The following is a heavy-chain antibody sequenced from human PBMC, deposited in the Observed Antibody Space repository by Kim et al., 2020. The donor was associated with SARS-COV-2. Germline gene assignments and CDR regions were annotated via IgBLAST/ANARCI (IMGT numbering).Heavy chain of an antibody. CDR3: AKVIRLPTRTFNKAHFDS. V-gene: IGHV3-23*01. CDR1: GFTFNIYA. D-gene: IGHD2-21*02. CDR2: IKSSGGGHT. J-gene: IGHJ4*02. Sequence: GGSLRLSCATSGFTFNIYAMSWVRQAPGKGLEWISAIKSSGGGHTYYADSVKGRFTISGDSSKSTLFLQMNSLRADDTAIYYCAKVIRLPTRTFNKAHFDSWGRGTLVTVSS.